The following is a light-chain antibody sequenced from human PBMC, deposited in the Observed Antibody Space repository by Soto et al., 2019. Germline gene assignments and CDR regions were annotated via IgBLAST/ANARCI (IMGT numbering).Light chain of an antibody. Sequence: QSALTQPASVSGSPGQSITISCTGTSRDVGSYNYVCWYQHHPGQAPKLIIYDVSHRPSGVSNRFSGSKSGNTASLTISGLQAEDEADYYCTSYISTHTLFGGGTKLTVL. CDR2: DVS. J-gene: IGLJ2*01. CDR3: TSYISTHTL. V-gene: IGLV2-14*03. CDR1: SRDVGSYNY.